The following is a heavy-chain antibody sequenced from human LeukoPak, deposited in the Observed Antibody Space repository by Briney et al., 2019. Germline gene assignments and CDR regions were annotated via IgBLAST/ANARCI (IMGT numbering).Heavy chain of an antibody. D-gene: IGHD6-19*01. CDR2: INHSGST. CDR1: GGSFSGYY. V-gene: IGHV4-34*01. J-gene: IGHJ3*02. Sequence: PSETLSLTCAVYGGSFSGYYWSWLRQPPGKGLEWIGEINHSGSTNYNPSLKSRVTISVDTSKNQFSLKLSSVTAADTAVYCCAFRLVHGAFDIWGQGTMVTVSS. CDR3: AFRLVHGAFDI.